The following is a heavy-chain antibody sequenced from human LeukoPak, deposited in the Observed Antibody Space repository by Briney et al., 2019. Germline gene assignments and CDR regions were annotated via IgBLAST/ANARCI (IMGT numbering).Heavy chain of an antibody. CDR2: ISNSGST. Sequence: SETPSLTCTVSGGSISSYYWSWIRQPPGEGLQWIGYISNSGSTNYNPSLKSRVTISVDTSKNQFSLKLTSVTAADTAVYYCARHVRSSSGSEFDYWGQGTLVTVSS. J-gene: IGHJ4*02. CDR1: GGSISSYY. D-gene: IGHD6-6*01. V-gene: IGHV4-59*08. CDR3: ARHVRSSSGSEFDY.